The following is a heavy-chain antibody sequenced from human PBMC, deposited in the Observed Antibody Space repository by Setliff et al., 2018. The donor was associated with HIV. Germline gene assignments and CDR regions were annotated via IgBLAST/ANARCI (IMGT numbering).Heavy chain of an antibody. Sequence: ASVKVSCKASGYTFAAYNINWVRQAPGQRLEWMGWMHPNTGNTGYPQTFQGRVTMSRDTSTSTAYMELSDLRSDDTAVYYCVRDRTQQNWGSRGYYYMDVWGKGTTVTVSS. CDR3: VRDRTQQNWGSRGYYYMDV. CDR1: GYTFAAYN. CDR2: MHPNTGNT. V-gene: IGHV1-8*02. J-gene: IGHJ6*03. D-gene: IGHD7-27*01.